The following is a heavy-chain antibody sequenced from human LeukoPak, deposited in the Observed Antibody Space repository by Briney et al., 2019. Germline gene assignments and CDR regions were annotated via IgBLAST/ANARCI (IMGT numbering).Heavy chain of an antibody. Sequence: AAVKVSCKASGGTFTSYAISWVRQAPGQGLEWMGGVIPIFGTANYAQKFRGRVTITTDEATSTAYMELSSLRSEDTAVYYCARALSVDTAIVNRLYYYYYYMDLWGKGTTVTVSS. V-gene: IGHV1-69*05. CDR1: GGTFTSYA. CDR2: VIPIFGTA. J-gene: IGHJ6*03. CDR3: ARALSVDTAIVNRLYYYYYYMDL. D-gene: IGHD5-18*01.